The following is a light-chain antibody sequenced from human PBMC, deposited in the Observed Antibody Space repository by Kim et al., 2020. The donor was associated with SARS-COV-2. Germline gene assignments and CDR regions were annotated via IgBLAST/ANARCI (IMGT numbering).Light chain of an antibody. J-gene: IGKJ5*01. V-gene: IGKV1-39*01. Sequence: DIHMTQSPSSLSTVVGDRVNITCRASQSISYFLSWYQQKPGKAPQVLIYAASILQSGVPSRFSGSGSETDFTLTINSLQPEDFATYYCQQGHTYPITFCPGTRLEIK. CDR3: QQGHTYPIT. CDR1: QSISYF. CDR2: AAS.